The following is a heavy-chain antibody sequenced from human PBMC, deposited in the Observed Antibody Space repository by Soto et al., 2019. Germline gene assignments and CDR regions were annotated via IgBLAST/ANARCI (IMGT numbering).Heavy chain of an antibody. V-gene: IGHV3-74*01. CDR3: ARDSDCRSTSCFFLPLL. CDR1: GFTFSSYW. J-gene: IGHJ6*02. D-gene: IGHD2-2*01. CDR2: INSDGSST. Sequence: PGGSLRLSCAASGFTFSSYWMHWVRQAPWKGLVWVSRINSDGSSTSYADSVKGRFTISRDNAKNTLYLEMNSLRAEDTAVYYCARDSDCRSTSCFFLPLLWGQGATVTVSS.